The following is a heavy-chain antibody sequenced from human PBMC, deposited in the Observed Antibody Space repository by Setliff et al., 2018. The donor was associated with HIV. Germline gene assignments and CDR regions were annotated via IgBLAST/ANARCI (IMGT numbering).Heavy chain of an antibody. CDR1: GYMFIAYG. Sequence: ASVKVSCKTSGYMFIAYGMSWVRRAPGQGLEWMGWIGPYNGRTEYAQEFQGRVSLTIDTSTSTAYMELLSLRSEDTAIYYCATQTVAVGAPGYFDSWGQGTLVTVSS. CDR2: IGPYNGRT. V-gene: IGHV1-18*01. D-gene: IGHD2-15*01. CDR3: ATQTVAVGAPGYFDS. J-gene: IGHJ4*02.